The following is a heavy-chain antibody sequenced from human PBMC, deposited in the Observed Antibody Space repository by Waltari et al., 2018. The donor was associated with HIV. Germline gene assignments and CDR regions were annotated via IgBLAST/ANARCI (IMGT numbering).Heavy chain of an antibody. V-gene: IGHV3-53*01. CDR2: IYSGGST. CDR3: ARAGEGEQQLVIGY. J-gene: IGHJ4*02. Sequence: EVQLVESGGGLIQPGGSLRLSCAASGFTVSSNYMSWVRQAPGKGLEWVSVIYSGGSTYYADSVKGRFTISRDNSKNTLYLQMNSLRAEDTAVYYCARAGEGEQQLVIGYWGQGTLVTVSS. CDR1: GFTVSSNY. D-gene: IGHD6-13*01.